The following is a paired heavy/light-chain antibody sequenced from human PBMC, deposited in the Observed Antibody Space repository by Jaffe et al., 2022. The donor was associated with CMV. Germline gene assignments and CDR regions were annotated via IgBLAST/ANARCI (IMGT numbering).Light chain of an antibody. V-gene: IGKV1-NL1*01. J-gene: IGKJ2*01. CDR2: GAS. CDR3: QQYYTTPYT. Sequence: DIQMTQSPSSLSASVGDRVTITCRASQGINNYLAWYQQKTGEAPKLLVYGASRLQSGVPSRFSASWSGTDFTLTITSLQPEDCATYSCQQYYTTPYTFGQGTKVELK. CDR1: QGINNY.
Heavy chain of an antibody. J-gene: IGHJ6*02. V-gene: IGHV1-2*02. D-gene: IGHD7-27*01. CDR2: IHPKSGLT. CDR1: GYSFTGNY. CDR3: ARSEGLTGTGDYFYGMDV. Sequence: QVQLVQSGADVKKPGASVKVSCRASGYSFTGNYLHWVRQAPGQGLEWMGWIHPKSGLTLYAPKFRDRVTVTGDTSISTAHMELTRLTSDDTAVYFCARSEGLTGTGDYFYGMDVWGQGTTVIVSS.